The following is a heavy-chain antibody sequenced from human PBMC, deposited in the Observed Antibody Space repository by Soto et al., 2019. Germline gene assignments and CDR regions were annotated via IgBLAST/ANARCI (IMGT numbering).Heavy chain of an antibody. CDR2: IGGRGTSS. CDR1: GFTFSNYA. D-gene: IGHD3-22*01. CDR3: AKSRYADSSGDYYDF. V-gene: IGHV3-23*01. Sequence: GSLRLSCAASGFTFSNYAMSWVRQAPGKGLEWVSGIGGRGTSSYYADSVKGRFAISRDNSYNTLFLQLHSLRAEDTAVYYCAKSRYADSSGDYYDFWGQGTRVTVSS. J-gene: IGHJ4*02.